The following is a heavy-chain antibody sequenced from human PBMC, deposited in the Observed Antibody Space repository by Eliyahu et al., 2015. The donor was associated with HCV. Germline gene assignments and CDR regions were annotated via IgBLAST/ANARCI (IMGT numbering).Heavy chain of an antibody. J-gene: IGHJ4*02. Sequence: QLQLQESGPGLVKPSATLSLTCTVSGGSXSSNSDXWGWIRQPPGKGLEWIGSIFYSGSTYYNPSLKSRVTISVDTSKNQFSLKLSSVTAADTAVYYCAHTGIEVAGAFDYWGQGTLVTVSS. CDR1: GGSXSSNSDX. V-gene: IGHV4-39*01. D-gene: IGHD6-19*01. CDR2: IFYSGST. CDR3: AHTGIEVAGAFDY.